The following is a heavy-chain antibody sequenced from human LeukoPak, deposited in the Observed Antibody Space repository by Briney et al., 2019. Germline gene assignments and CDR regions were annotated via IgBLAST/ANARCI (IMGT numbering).Heavy chain of an antibody. CDR2: VYPSNSET. CDR1: GYRFTECW. CDR3: ARHRYSGSDTQGFDS. V-gene: IGHV5-51*01. D-gene: IGHD5-12*01. J-gene: IGHJ4*02. Sequence: GESLKISCKGSGYRFTECWIAWVRQMPGKGLEWMGIVYPSNSETRYSPSFQGQVTISADKSISTAYLQWSSLEASDTAMYFCARHRYSGSDTQGFDSWGQGTLVTVSS.